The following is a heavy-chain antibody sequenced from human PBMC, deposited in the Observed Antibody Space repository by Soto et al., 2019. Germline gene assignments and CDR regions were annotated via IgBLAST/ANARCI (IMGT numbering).Heavy chain of an antibody. CDR1: GFTFSSYS. D-gene: IGHD2-2*01. Sequence: GGSLRLSCAASGFTFSSYSMNWVRQAPGKGLEWVSSISSSSSYIYYADSVKGRFTISRDNAKNSLYLQMNSLRAEDTAVYYWARDLNCVSTSCYFYYYCVMDVWGQGTTVTVSS. J-gene: IGHJ6*02. CDR3: ARDLNCVSTSCYFYYYCVMDV. CDR2: ISSSSSYI. V-gene: IGHV3-21*01.